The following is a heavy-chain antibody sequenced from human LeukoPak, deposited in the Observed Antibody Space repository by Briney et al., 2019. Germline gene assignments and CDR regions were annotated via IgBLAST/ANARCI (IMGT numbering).Heavy chain of an antibody. CDR2: INHSGST. D-gene: IGHD1-26*01. Sequence: PSETLSLTCAVYGGSFSGYYWSWIRQPPGKGLEWIGEINHSGSTNYNPSLKSRVTISVDTSKNQFSLKLSSVTAADTAVYYCARAGIMGAYHQGIFDYWGQGTLVTVSS. J-gene: IGHJ4*02. CDR3: ARAGIMGAYHQGIFDY. V-gene: IGHV4-34*01. CDR1: GGSFSGYY.